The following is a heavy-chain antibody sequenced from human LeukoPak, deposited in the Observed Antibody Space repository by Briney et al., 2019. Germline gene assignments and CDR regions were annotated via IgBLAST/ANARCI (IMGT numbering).Heavy chain of an antibody. D-gene: IGHD6-19*01. CDR1: GYTFTSYG. V-gene: IGHV1-69*13. CDR3: ARDRSGWRSDAFDI. J-gene: IGHJ3*02. CDR2: IIPIFGTA. Sequence: GASVKVSCKASGYTFTSYGISWVRQAPGQGLEWMGGIIPIFGTANYAQKFQGRVTITADESTSTAYMELSSLRSEDTAVYYCARDRSGWRSDAFDIWGQGTMVTVSS.